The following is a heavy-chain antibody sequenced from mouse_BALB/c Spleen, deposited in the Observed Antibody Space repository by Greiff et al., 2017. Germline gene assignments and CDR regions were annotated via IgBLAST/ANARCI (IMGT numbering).Heavy chain of an antibody. CDR1: GYAFSSYW. V-gene: IGHV1-80*01. CDR3: ARSSWDEGYAMDY. D-gene: IGHD4-1*01. J-gene: IGHJ4*01. CDR2: IYPGDGDT. Sequence: QVQLQQSGAELVRPGSSVKISCKASGYAFSSYWMNWVKQRPGQGLEWIGQIYPGDGDTNYNGKFKGKATLTADKSSSTAYMQLSSLTSEDSAVYFCARSSWDEGYAMDYWGQGTSVTVSS.